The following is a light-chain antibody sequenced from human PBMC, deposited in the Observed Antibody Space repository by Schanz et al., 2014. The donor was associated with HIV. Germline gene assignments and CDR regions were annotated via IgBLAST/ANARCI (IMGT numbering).Light chain of an antibody. CDR3: QQEEKSPVA. CDR1: QSVLYSSHNKNY. V-gene: IGKV4-1*01. J-gene: IGKJ1*01. CDR2: WAS. Sequence: DLVLTQSPESLAVSLGERATIHCKSSQSVLYSSHNKNYLAWYQQKPGQPPKLLIYWASTRESGVPDRFSGSGSGTDFTLTISSLQAEDVAVYYCQQEEKSPVAFGQGTKVQIK.